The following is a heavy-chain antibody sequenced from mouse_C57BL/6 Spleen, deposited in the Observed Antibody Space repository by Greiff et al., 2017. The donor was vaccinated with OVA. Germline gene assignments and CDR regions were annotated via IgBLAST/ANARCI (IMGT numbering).Heavy chain of an antibody. Sequence: VQLQESGAELAKPGASVKLSCKASGYTFTSYWMHWVKQRPGQGLEWIGYINPSSGYTKSNQKFKDKATLTADKSSSTAYMQLRSLTYEDSAVDYCARGDSNYVRAMDYWGQGTSVTVSS. V-gene: IGHV1-7*01. J-gene: IGHJ4*01. CDR1: GYTFTSYW. D-gene: IGHD2-5*01. CDR3: ARGDSNYVRAMDY. CDR2: INPSSGYT.